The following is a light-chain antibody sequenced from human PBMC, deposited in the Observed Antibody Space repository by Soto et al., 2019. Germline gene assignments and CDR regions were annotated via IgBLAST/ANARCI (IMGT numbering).Light chain of an antibody. Sequence: QPVLTQPPSVSGAPGQRVTDSCTGRSSNLGAGYDVHWYQQFPGSAPKLLIYGNNNRPSGVPDRFSGSKSGTSVSPAITGLQSEDAAYYYCRSYDSATILGGGTKLTV. V-gene: IGLV1-40*01. CDR1: SSNLGAGYD. CDR3: RSYDSATI. CDR2: GNN. J-gene: IGLJ2*01.